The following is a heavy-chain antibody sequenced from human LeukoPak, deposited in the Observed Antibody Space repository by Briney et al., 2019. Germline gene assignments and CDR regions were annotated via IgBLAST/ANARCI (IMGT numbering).Heavy chain of an antibody. Sequence: AGGSLRLSCAASGFTFRDYTMHWVRQVPGKGLEWLCLITWDGGYTYYADSLKGRFTISRDSTKYSLHLQMNSLRSEDTALYYCANERRRSFEDWGRGTLVTVSS. J-gene: IGHJ4*02. V-gene: IGHV3-43*01. CDR2: ITWDGGYT. D-gene: IGHD6-25*01. CDR3: ANERRRSFED. CDR1: GFTFRDYT.